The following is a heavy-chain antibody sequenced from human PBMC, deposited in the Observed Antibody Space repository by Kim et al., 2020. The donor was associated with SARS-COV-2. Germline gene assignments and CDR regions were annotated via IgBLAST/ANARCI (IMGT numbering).Heavy chain of an antibody. CDR1: GGTFSSYA. V-gene: IGHV1-69*04. J-gene: IGHJ6*02. Sequence: SVKVSCKASGGTFSSYAISWVRQAPGQGLEWMGRIIPILGIANYAQKFQGRVTITADKSTSTAYMELSSLRSEDTAVYYCARSGYPTVTRPYYYYGMDVWGQGTTVTVSS. CDR2: IIPILGIA. CDR3: ARSGYPTVTRPYYYYGMDV. D-gene: IGHD4-4*01.